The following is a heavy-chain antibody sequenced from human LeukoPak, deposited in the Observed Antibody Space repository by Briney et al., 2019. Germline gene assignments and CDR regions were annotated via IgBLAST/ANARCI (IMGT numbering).Heavy chain of an antibody. J-gene: IGHJ2*01. D-gene: IGHD3-10*01. CDR3: ARDPMVRGVIWYFDL. CDR1: GFTFSSYS. V-gene: IGHV3-21*01. CDR2: ISSSSSYI. Sequence: GGSLRLSCAASGFTFSSYSMNWVRQAPGKGLEWVSSISSSSSYIYYADSVKGRFTISRDNAKNSLYLQMNSLRAEDTAVYYCARDPMVRGVIWYFDLWGRGTLVTVSS.